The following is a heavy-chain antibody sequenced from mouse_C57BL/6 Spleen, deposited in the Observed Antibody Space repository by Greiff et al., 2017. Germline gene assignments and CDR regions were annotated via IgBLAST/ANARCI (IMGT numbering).Heavy chain of an antibody. V-gene: IGHV14-4*01. CDR2: LDPAHGVP. Sequence: VPLQQSGAELVRPGASVKLSCTASGFNIKADSMPWVKQRPEQGLAWIGWLDPAHGVPAYAPKFPGKATITAATSSNAAYLQLSSLTSADTAVYYCTTRAMGDWGQGASVPVSA. J-gene: IGHJ4*01. CDR3: TTRAMGD. CDR1: GFNIKADS.